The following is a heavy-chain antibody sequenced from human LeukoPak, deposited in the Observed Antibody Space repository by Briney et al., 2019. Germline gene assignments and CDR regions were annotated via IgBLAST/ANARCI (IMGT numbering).Heavy chain of an antibody. CDR2: ISVYNGNT. J-gene: IGHJ3*02. D-gene: IGHD4-23*01. V-gene: IGHV1-18*01. CDR3: ARGLDYGGNTLVLSASDM. CDR1: GSTFTNYG. Sequence: ASVKVSCKASGSTFTNYGISWVRQAPGQGLEWMGWISVYNGNTKYAQNLQGRATMTTDTSTSTAHMELRSLRSDDTAVYYCARGLDYGGNTLVLSASDMWGQGTMVTVSS.